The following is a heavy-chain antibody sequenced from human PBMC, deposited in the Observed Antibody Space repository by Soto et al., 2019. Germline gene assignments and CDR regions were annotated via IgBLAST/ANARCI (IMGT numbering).Heavy chain of an antibody. J-gene: IGHJ4*02. V-gene: IGHV5-51*01. Sequence: GESLKISCKGSGYSFNSNWIGWVRQMPGKGLERMGIIYPGDSDTRYSPSFQGQVTISADKSITTAYLQWSSLRASDSAMYYCGRLFDTSGWYDYWGQGTLVTVSS. CDR1: GYSFNSNW. CDR3: GRLFDTSGWYDY. CDR2: IYPGDSDT. D-gene: IGHD6-19*01.